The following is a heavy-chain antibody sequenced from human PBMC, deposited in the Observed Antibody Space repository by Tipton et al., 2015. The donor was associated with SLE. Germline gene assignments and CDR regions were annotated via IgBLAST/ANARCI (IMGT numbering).Heavy chain of an antibody. Sequence: LRLSCAASGFIVSSNDMSWVRQAPGKGLEWIASIFRSGSTYYTPSLKSRVTISLDTSKNQFSLTLISVTAADTAVYFCARGLWSGYNPTTRLSVMDVWGKGTTVTVS. CDR1: GFIVSSND. D-gene: IGHD3-3*01. J-gene: IGHJ6*03. CDR2: IFRSGST. CDR3: ARGLWSGYNPTTRLSVMDV. V-gene: IGHV4-38-2*01.